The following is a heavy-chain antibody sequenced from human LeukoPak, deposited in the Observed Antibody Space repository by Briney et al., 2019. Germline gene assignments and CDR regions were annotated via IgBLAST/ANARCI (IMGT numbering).Heavy chain of an antibody. CDR2: INHSGST. V-gene: IGHV4-34*01. Sequence: SETLSLTCTVSLDSTTSNFWSWIRQPPGKGLEWIGEINHSGSTNYNPSLKSRVTISVDTSKNQFSLKLSSVTAADTAVYYCARARDYYDSSGYYNYWGQGTLVTVSS. CDR1: LDSTTSNF. CDR3: ARARDYYDSSGYYNY. J-gene: IGHJ4*02. D-gene: IGHD3-22*01.